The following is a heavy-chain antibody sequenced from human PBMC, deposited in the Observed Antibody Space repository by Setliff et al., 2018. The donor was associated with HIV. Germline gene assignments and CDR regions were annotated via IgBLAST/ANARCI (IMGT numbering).Heavy chain of an antibody. CDR3: ARYRPAAAGDYYYYGMDV. J-gene: IGHJ6*02. V-gene: IGHV1-18*01. Sequence: ASVKVSCKASGYTFTSYGISWVRQAPGQGLEWMGWISAYNGNTNTAQKFQGRVTMTIDTSTSAAYMALRSLSSDDTAVYYCARYRPAAAGDYYYYGMDVWGQGTTVTVSS. CDR1: GYTFTSYG. CDR2: ISAYNGNT. D-gene: IGHD6-13*01.